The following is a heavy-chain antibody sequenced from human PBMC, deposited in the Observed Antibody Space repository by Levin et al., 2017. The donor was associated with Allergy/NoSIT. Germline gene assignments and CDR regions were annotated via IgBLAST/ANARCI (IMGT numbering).Heavy chain of an antibody. D-gene: IGHD3-10*01. CDR1: GDSISSSNW. CDR2: IYHSGST. J-gene: IGHJ3*02. V-gene: IGHV4-4*02. Sequence: SETLSLTCAVSGDSISSSNWWSWVRQPPGKGLEWIGEIYHSGSTNYNPSLKSRVTISVDMSKNQFSLKLSSVTAADTAVYYCARDSGYGSGTSGAFEIWGQGTMVTVSS. CDR3: ARDSGYGSGTSGAFEI.